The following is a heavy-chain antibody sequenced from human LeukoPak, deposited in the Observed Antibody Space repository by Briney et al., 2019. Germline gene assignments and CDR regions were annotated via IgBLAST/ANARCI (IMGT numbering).Heavy chain of an antibody. CDR2: IKQDGSET. Sequence: PGGSLRLSCAASGFDFSTNYMTWVRQAPGKGLEWVANIKQDGSETHYVNSVKGRFTISRDNAKNSLYLQMNSPRVEDTAMYYCARGGWYSGYWGQGTLVTVSS. CDR1: GFDFSTNY. J-gene: IGHJ4*02. CDR3: ARGGWYSGY. D-gene: IGHD6-19*01. V-gene: IGHV3-7*01.